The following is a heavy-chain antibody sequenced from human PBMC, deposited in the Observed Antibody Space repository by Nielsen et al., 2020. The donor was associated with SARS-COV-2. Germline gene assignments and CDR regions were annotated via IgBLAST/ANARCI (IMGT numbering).Heavy chain of an antibody. D-gene: IGHD3-10*01. J-gene: IGHJ4*02. CDR2: IDPSDSYT. CDR3: ARFWDGSGSYFDY. V-gene: IGHV5-10-1*01. Sequence: GGSLRLSCKGSGYSFTTYWISWVRQMPGKGLEWMGRIDPSDSYTNYSPSFQGHVTISADKSISTAYLQWSSLKASDTAMYYCARFWDGSGSYFDYWGQGTLVTVSS. CDR1: GYSFTTYW.